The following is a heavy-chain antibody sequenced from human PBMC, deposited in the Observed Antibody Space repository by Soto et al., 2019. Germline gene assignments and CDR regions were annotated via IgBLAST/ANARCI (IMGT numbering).Heavy chain of an antibody. CDR3: ARDRGVAPPVAGNTHYYYYMDV. D-gene: IGHD6-19*01. J-gene: IGHJ6*03. CDR1: GYSFTNYG. V-gene: IGHV1-18*01. CDR2: ISAYNGNT. Sequence: QDQLVQSGVEVKKPGASVKVSCKASGYSFTNYGITWERQAPGQGFEWMGWISAYNGNTNYAQKFQGRVTLTTDASTSTAYLELRSLRSDDTAVYYCARDRGVAPPVAGNTHYYYYMDVWGKGTTVTVSS.